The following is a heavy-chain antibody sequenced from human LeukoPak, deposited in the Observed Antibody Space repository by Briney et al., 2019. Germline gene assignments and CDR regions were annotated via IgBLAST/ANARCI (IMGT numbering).Heavy chain of an antibody. V-gene: IGHV4-31*03. Sequence: SQTLSLTCTVSGGSISSGGYYWSWIRQHPGKGLEWIGYFYYSGSTYYNPSLKSRVTISVDTSKNQLSLKLSSVTAADTAVYYCARGGSGDGFDIWGQGTVVTVSS. CDR1: GGSISSGGYY. CDR3: ARGGSGDGFDI. CDR2: FYYSGST. J-gene: IGHJ3*02. D-gene: IGHD3-10*01.